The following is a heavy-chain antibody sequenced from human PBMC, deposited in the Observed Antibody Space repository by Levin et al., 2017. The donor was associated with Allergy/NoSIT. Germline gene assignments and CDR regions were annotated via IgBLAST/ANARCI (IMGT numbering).Heavy chain of an antibody. J-gene: IGHJ4*02. Sequence: LSLTCAASGFTFNSYAMNWVRQAPGKGLEWVAAITGSGASSFYAQSVKGRFTVSRDESSNTLHLQMTSLRSDDTAVYYCAKDQGFTVTTTCDSWGQGVQVIVSS. CDR1: GFTFNSYA. CDR3: AKDQGFTVTTTCDS. CDR2: ITGSGASS. D-gene: IGHD4-17*01. V-gene: IGHV3-23*01.